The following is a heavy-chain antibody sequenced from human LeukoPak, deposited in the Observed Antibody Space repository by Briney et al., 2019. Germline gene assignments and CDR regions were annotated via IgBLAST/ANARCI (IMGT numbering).Heavy chain of an antibody. Sequence: GGSLRLSCVGSGFTFSNYSMNWVRQAPGKGLEWVSSISSSSSHTYYAVSVKGRFTISRDNAKNAVYLQMNSLTADDTAVYYCAKLILISADDWGQGTLVTVSS. D-gene: IGHD3-22*01. CDR3: AKLILISADD. J-gene: IGHJ4*02. CDR2: ISSSSSHT. V-gene: IGHV3-21*01. CDR1: GFTFSNYS.